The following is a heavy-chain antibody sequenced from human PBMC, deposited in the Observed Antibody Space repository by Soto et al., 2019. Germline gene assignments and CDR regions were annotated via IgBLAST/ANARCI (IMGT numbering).Heavy chain of an antibody. J-gene: IGHJ4*02. CDR3: ARAYSYGYGLYFDY. Sequence: SETLSLTCTVSGGSISSYYWSWIRQPPGKGLELIGYMYHSGSANYNPSLKSRVTISVDTSKNQFSLKLSSVTAADTAVYYCARAYSYGYGLYFDYWGQGTLVTVSS. D-gene: IGHD5-18*01. CDR1: GGSISSYY. V-gene: IGHV4-59*08. CDR2: MYHSGSA.